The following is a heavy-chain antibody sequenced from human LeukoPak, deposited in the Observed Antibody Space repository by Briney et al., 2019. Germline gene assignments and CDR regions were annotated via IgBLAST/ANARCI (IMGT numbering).Heavy chain of an antibody. CDR2: IWYDGSNT. Sequence: GGSLRLSCAASGFTFSSYGIHWVRQAPGKGLEWVAVIWYDGSNTYYADSVKGRFTISRDNSKNTLYLQMNTLRAEDTAVYYCGRVQSDSYAPNSGGRETLVT. D-gene: IGHD3-16*01. J-gene: IGHJ5*01. CDR3: GRVQSDSYAPNS. CDR1: GFTFSSYG. V-gene: IGHV3-33*01.